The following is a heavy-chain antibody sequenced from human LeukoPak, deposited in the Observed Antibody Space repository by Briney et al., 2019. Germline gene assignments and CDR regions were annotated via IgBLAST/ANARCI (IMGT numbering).Heavy chain of an antibody. J-gene: IGHJ4*02. CDR3: ARAKPKNMVRGLIMRRESRYYFDY. CDR2: ISRSSSYI. Sequence: GGSLRLSCAASGFTFSSYSMNWVRQAPGKGLEWVSSISRSSSYIYYADSVKGRITISRDNAKNSLYLQMNSLRAEDTAVYYCARAKPKNMVRGLIMRRESRYYFDYWGQGTLVTVTS. D-gene: IGHD3-10*01. V-gene: IGHV3-21*01. CDR1: GFTFSSYS.